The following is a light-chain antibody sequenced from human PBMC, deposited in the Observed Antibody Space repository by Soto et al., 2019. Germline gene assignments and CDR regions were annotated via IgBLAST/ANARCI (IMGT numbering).Light chain of an antibody. CDR3: SSYTSSIPYV. Sequence: QSALTQPASVSGSPGQSITISCTGTSSDVGGYNYVSWYQQHPGKAPKLMIYDVSNRPSGVSNRFSGSKSGNTASLTISGLQAEDEADYYCSSYTSSIPYVFGTGTTLTVL. CDR2: DVS. J-gene: IGLJ1*01. CDR1: SSDVGGYNY. V-gene: IGLV2-14*01.